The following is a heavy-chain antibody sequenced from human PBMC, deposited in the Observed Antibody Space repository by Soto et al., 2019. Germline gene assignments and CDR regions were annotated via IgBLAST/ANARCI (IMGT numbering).Heavy chain of an antibody. D-gene: IGHD3-3*01. J-gene: IGHJ4*02. V-gene: IGHV4-59*08. Sequence: SETLSLTCTVSGDSINGYYWSWIRQPPGKGLEWIGYIYYSGSTNYNPSLKSRVTISIDTSKNQFSLNLNSVTAADTAVYYCARQQYYFWIVHRLPLYSLDSCGQGTLAPVSS. CDR1: GDSINGYY. CDR2: IYYSGST. CDR3: ARQQYYFWIVHRLPLYSLDS.